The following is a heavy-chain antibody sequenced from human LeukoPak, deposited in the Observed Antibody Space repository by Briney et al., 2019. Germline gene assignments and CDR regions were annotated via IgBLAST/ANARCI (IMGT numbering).Heavy chain of an antibody. V-gene: IGHV4-31*11. CDR2: IFYSGSA. J-gene: IGHJ4*02. CDR1: GVSISSGGYY. Sequence: PSETLSLTCAVSGVSISSGGYYWSWIRQHPGKGLEWIGYIFYSGSAYYNPSLKSRVTISVDTSKNQFSLKLSSVTAEDTAVYYCARVGYSYGPAFDYWGQGTLVTVSS. D-gene: IGHD5-18*01. CDR3: ARVGYSYGPAFDY.